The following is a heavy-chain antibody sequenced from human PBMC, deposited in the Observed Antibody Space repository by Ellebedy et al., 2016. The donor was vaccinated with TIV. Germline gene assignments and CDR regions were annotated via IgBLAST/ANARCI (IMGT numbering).Heavy chain of an antibody. J-gene: IGHJ4*02. CDR3: ARDKIVGATYFDY. CDR2: IKNDGSTV. Sequence: GGSLRLSXAASGFSISAYWMHWVRQAPGKGLVWVSRIKNDGSTVSYADSVKGRFTVSRDNAKNTLYLQMNSLRAEDTAVYYCARDKIVGATYFDYWGQGTLVTVSS. V-gene: IGHV3-74*01. CDR1: GFSISAYW. D-gene: IGHD1-26*01.